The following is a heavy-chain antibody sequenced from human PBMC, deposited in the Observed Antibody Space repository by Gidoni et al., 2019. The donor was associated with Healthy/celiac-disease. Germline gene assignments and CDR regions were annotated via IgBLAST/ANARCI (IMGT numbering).Heavy chain of an antibody. Sequence: QVQPVQSGAEVKKPGSSVKVSCKASGGTFSSYAISWVRQAPGQGLEWMGGIIPICGTANYAQKFQGRVTSTADESTSTAYMELSSLRSEDTAVYYCAREGSDGYNYVPTHYWGQGTLVTVSS. V-gene: IGHV1-69*01. D-gene: IGHD5-12*01. CDR2: IIPICGTA. CDR1: GGTFSSYA. J-gene: IGHJ4*02. CDR3: AREGSDGYNYVPTHY.